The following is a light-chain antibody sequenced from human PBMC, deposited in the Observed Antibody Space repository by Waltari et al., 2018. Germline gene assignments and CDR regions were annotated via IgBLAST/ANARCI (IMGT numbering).Light chain of an antibody. V-gene: IGLV3-21*04. Sequence: SYVLIQPPSVSVAPGKTATITCGGDNIGRKSVHWYQQRPGRAPVLVINNDSDRPSGIAERLSGSNSGNMATLTISRVEAGDEADYYCQVWDSYSAHVVFGGGTKLTVL. J-gene: IGLJ3*02. CDR2: NDS. CDR1: NIGRKS. CDR3: QVWDSYSAHVV.